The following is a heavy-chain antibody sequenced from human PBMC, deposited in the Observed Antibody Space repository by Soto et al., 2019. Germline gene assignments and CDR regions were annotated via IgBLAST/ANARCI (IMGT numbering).Heavy chain of an antibody. D-gene: IGHD3-9*01. Sequence: LSLTCTVSGGSISSYYWSWIRQPAGKGLEWIGRIYTSGSANYNPSLKSRVTMSVDTSKNQFSLKLSSVTAADTAVYYCARAPYDILTGYSSCYYYYGMDVWGQGTTVTVSS. CDR1: GGSISSYY. CDR3: ARAPYDILTGYSSCYYYYGMDV. J-gene: IGHJ6*02. CDR2: IYTSGSA. V-gene: IGHV4-4*07.